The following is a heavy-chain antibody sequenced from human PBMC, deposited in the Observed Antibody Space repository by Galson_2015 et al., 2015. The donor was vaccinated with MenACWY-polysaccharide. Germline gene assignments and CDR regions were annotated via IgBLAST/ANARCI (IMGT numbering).Heavy chain of an antibody. CDR3: AREGSRIVFHAFDI. J-gene: IGHJ3*02. V-gene: IGHV3-33*01. Sequence: SLRLSCAASGSRFSNSGMHWVRQAPGKGLEWVAVIQYDGSNKVYADSVKGRFTISRDNSKNTVFLEMNTLGVEHTAVYYCAREGSRIVFHAFDIWGQGTMVTVSS. D-gene: IGHD2-2*01. CDR1: GSRFSNSG. CDR2: IQYDGSNK.